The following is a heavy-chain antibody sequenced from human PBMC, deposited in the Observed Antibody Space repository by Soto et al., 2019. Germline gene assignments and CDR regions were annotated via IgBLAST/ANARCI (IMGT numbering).Heavy chain of an antibody. CDR1: GASTSSTIHY. V-gene: IGHV4-39*01. Sequence: QLQLQESGPGLLKPSETLSLTCRVSGASTSSTIHYWGWIRQPPGTGLEWLGSLSHSGNTHYNPALKTLLIIAADKSKNQFSPTLTTGTPANTAVYFFARHMDYNILTGYFHWGQGTLVSVS. D-gene: IGHD3-9*01. CDR2: LSHSGNT. J-gene: IGHJ4*02. CDR3: ARHMDYNILTGYFH.